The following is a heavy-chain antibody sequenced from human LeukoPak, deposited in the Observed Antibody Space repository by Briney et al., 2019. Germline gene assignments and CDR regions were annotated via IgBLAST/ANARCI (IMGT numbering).Heavy chain of an antibody. V-gene: IGHV3-73*01. CDR2: IRSKANSYAT. J-gene: IGHJ3*02. CDR3: TRIKWELLSIAFDI. CDR1: GFTFSGSA. Sequence: PGGSLRLSCAASGFTFSGSAMHWARQASGKGVEWVGRIRSKANSYATAYAASVKGSFTISRDDSKNAAYLQMNSLKTEDTAVYYCTRIKWELLSIAFDIWGQGTMVTVSS. D-gene: IGHD1-26*01.